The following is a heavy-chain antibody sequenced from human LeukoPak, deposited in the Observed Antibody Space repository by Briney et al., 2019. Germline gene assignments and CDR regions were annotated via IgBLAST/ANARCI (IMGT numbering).Heavy chain of an antibody. J-gene: IGHJ4*02. CDR1: GGSISNYFYY. Sequence: SETLSLTCTISGGSISNYFYYWVWIRQPPGKGLECIGNIFYSGSTYYNPSLQSRVTISVDTSKNQFSLKLSSVTAADTAVYYSACRPVAGHYGYGGQGTLVTVSS. D-gene: IGHD6-19*01. CDR3: ACRPVAGHYGY. CDR2: IFYSGST. V-gene: IGHV4-39*01.